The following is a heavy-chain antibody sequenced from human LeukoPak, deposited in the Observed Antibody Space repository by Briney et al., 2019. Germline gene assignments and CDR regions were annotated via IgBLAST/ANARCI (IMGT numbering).Heavy chain of an antibody. V-gene: IGHV1-18*01. CDR3: AREAPGYCSSTSCYTTKGYYYYYYMDV. Sequence: ASVKVSCKASGYTFTSYGISWVRQAPGQGLEWMGWISAYNGNTNYAQKLQGRVTMTTDTSTSTAYMELRSLRSGDTAVYYCAREAPGYCSSTSCYTTKGYYYYYYMDVWGKGTTVTVSS. J-gene: IGHJ6*03. D-gene: IGHD2-2*02. CDR2: ISAYNGNT. CDR1: GYTFTSYG.